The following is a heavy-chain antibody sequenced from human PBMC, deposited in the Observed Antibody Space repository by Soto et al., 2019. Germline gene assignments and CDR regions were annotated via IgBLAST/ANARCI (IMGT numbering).Heavy chain of an antibody. Sequence: ASVKVSCKASGYTFTSYAMHWVRQAPGQRLEWMGWINAGNGNTKYSQKFQGRVTITRDTSASTAYMELSSLRSEDTAVYYCARVYDSSGYSLPADYYYYYYGMDVWGQGTTVTVSS. CDR1: GYTFTSYA. V-gene: IGHV1-3*01. CDR3: ARVYDSSGYSLPADYYYYYYGMDV. J-gene: IGHJ6*02. D-gene: IGHD3-22*01. CDR2: INAGNGNT.